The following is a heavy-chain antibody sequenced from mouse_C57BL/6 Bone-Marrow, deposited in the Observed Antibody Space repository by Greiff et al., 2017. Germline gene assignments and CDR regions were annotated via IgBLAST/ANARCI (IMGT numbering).Heavy chain of an antibody. Sequence: VHLVESGAELVKPGASVKMSCKASGYTFTSYWITWVKQRPGQGLEWIGDIYPGSGSTNYNEKFKSKATLTVDTSSSTAYMQLSSLTSEDSAVYYCAVYYGYDGWGQGTLVTVSA. D-gene: IGHD2-2*01. J-gene: IGHJ3*02. V-gene: IGHV1-55*01. CDR1: GYTFTSYW. CDR3: AVYYGYDG. CDR2: IYPGSGST.